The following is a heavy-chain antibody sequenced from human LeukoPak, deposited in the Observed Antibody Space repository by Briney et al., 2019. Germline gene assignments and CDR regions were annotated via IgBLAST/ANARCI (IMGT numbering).Heavy chain of an antibody. CDR3: ARGHIAVAGTFFDY. J-gene: IGHJ4*02. CDR2: IYHSGST. Sequence: SETLSLTCAVSGGSISSSNWWSWVRQPPGKGLEWIGEIYHSGSTNYNPSLKSRVTISVDKSKNQFSLKLSSMTAADTAVYYYARGHIAVAGTFFDYRGQGTLVTVSS. V-gene: IGHV4-4*02. D-gene: IGHD6-19*01. CDR1: GGSISSSNW.